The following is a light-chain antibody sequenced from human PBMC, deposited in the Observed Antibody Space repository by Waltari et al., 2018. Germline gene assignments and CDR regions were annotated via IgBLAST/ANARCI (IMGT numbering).Light chain of an antibody. J-gene: IGKJ2*01. V-gene: IGKV1-39*01. CDR2: AAS. CDR3: QQSYSTPRT. Sequence: DIQMTQSPSSLSASVGDRVTITCRASQSISSYLNWYQQKPGKAPELLIYAASSLQSGVPSRFSGSGAGTEFTLTSSSLQPEDFATYYCQQSYSTPRTFGQGTKLEI. CDR1: QSISSY.